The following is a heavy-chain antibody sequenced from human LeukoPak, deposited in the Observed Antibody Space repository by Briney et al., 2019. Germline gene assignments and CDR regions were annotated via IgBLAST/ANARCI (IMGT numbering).Heavy chain of an antibody. V-gene: IGHV3-33*01. J-gene: IGHJ4*02. D-gene: IGHD4-17*01. CDR3: ARDRLTTVTTFHFDY. CDR1: GFTFSTYG. Sequence: GGSLRLSCAASGFTFSTYGMHWVRQAPGKGLEWVAVIWYDRTNKYYADSVKGRFTISRDNSKNTLYLQMSSLRAEDTAVYYCARDRLTTVTTFHFDYWGQGTLVTVSS. CDR2: IWYDRTNK.